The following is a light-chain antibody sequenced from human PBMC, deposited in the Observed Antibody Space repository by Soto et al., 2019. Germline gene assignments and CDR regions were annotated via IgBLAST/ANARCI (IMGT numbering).Light chain of an antibody. Sequence: IQMTQSPSSLSSSVGDRVTLTCRASQSISSYLNWYQKKPGKAPKLLFYAASSLQSGVPSRFSGSGSGTDFTLTISSLQPEDFATYYCQQSYSTLPITFGQGTRLEIK. CDR2: AAS. V-gene: IGKV1-39*01. CDR1: QSISSY. CDR3: QQSYSTLPIT. J-gene: IGKJ5*01.